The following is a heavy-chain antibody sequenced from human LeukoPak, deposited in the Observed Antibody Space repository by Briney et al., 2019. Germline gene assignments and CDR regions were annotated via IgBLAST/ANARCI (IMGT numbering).Heavy chain of an antibody. CDR3: ASAVEMATTADY. CDR1: GGTFSSYA. J-gene: IGHJ4*02. D-gene: IGHD5-24*01. CDR2: IIPIFGTA. Sequence: SVKVSCKASGGTFSSYAISWVRQAPGQGLEWMGGIIPIFGTANYAQKFQGRVTITADESTSTAYMELNSLRSEDTAVYYCASAVEMATTADYWGQGTLVTVSS. V-gene: IGHV1-69*13.